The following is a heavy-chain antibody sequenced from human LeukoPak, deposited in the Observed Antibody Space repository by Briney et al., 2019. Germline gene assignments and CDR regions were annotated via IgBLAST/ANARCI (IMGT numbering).Heavy chain of an antibody. CDR1: GFTFSSYA. Sequence: WGSLRLSCAASGFTFSSYAMHGVRQAPGKGLEWVAVISYDGSNKYYADSVKGRFTISRDNSKNTLYLQMNSLRAEDTAVYYCAREQNGAFDYWGQGTLVTVSS. J-gene: IGHJ4*02. CDR2: ISYDGSNK. V-gene: IGHV3-30-3*01. CDR3: AREQNGAFDY. D-gene: IGHD1-1*01.